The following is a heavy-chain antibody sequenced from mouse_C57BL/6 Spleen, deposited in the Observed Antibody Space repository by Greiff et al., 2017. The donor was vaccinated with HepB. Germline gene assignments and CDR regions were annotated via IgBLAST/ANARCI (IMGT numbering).Heavy chain of an antibody. CDR1: GYTFTDYY. J-gene: IGHJ2*01. CDR2: IYPGSGNT. CDR3: ARQDWDGDFDY. D-gene: IGHD4-1*01. Sequence: QVQLQQSGAELVRPGASVKLSCKASGYTFTDYYINWVKQRPGQGLEWIARIYPGSGNTYYNEKFKGKATLTAEKSSSTAYMQLSSLTSEDSAVYFCARQDWDGDFDYWGQGTTLTVSS. V-gene: IGHV1-76*01.